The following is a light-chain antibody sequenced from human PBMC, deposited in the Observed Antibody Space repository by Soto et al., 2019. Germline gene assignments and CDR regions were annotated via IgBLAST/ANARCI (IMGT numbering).Light chain of an antibody. J-gene: IGLJ1*01. CDR1: SSNIGGNT. CDR2: VNT. CDR3: ATWDDSLNGYV. V-gene: IGLV1-44*01. Sequence: QPVLTQPPSASGTPGQRVTISCSGSSSNIGGNTVNWYQQLPGTAPKLLIYVNTQRPSGVPDRISGSKSGTSASLAISGLQSEDEADYYCATWDDSLNGYVFGTGTKLTVL.